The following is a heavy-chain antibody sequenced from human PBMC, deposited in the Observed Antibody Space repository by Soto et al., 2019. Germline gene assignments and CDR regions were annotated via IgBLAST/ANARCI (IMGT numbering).Heavy chain of an antibody. Sequence: QVQLVESGGGVVQPGRSLRLSCAASGFTFSSYAMHWVRQAPGKGLEWVAVISYDGSNKYYADSVKGRFTISRDNSKNTPYLQMNSVRAEDTAVYYCARPYYDLWSGYPPGYFDLWGRGTLVTVSS. D-gene: IGHD3-3*01. CDR3: ARPYYDLWSGYPPGYFDL. J-gene: IGHJ2*01. CDR2: ISYDGSNK. V-gene: IGHV3-30-3*01. CDR1: GFTFSSYA.